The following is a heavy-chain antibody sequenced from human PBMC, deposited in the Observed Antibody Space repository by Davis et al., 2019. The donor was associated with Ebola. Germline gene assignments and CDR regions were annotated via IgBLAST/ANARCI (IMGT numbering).Heavy chain of an antibody. V-gene: IGHV3-23*01. CDR3: ARGDDSSGYLYYYGMDV. Sequence: GESLKISCTASGFTFGDYAMSWVRQAPGKGLEWVSAISGSGGSTYYADSVKGRFTISRDNSKNTLYLQMNSLRAEDTAVYYCARGDDSSGYLYYYGMDVWGQGTTVTVSS. D-gene: IGHD3-22*01. J-gene: IGHJ6*02. CDR1: GFTFGDYA. CDR2: ISGSGGST.